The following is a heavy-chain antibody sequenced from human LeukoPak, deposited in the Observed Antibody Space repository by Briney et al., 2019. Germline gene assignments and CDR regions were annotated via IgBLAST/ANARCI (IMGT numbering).Heavy chain of an antibody. Sequence: SETLSLTCTVSGGSISSYHWRCMRRPPGGGGVGFGYIYYSRSTTCNPSFQKRVTISVDTSKNQFSSKKRPVTAADTAVFYCARSYGSGSFQLRPYYSYGIDVWGQGTTVTVSS. CDR3: ARSYGSGSFQLRPYYSYGIDV. J-gene: IGHJ6*02. V-gene: IGHV4-59*08. D-gene: IGHD3-10*01. CDR1: GGSISSYH. CDR2: IYYSRST.